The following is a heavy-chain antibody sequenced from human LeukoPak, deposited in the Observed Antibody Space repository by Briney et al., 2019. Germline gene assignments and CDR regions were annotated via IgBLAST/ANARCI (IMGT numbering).Heavy chain of an antibody. CDR3: ARGHPKEQQLEVGTPISYYYYYMDV. V-gene: IGHV1-3*01. D-gene: IGHD6-13*01. CDR1: GYTFTSYA. Sequence: ASVKVSCKASGYTFTSYAMHWVRQAPGQRLEWMGWINAGNGNTKYSQKFQGRVTITRDTSASTAYMELSSLRSEDTAVYYCARGHPKEQQLEVGTPISYYYYYMDVWGKGTTVIVSS. CDR2: INAGNGNT. J-gene: IGHJ6*03.